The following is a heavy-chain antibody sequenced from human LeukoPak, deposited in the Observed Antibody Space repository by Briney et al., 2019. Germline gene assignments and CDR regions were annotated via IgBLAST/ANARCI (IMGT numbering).Heavy chain of an antibody. D-gene: IGHD6-6*01. CDR3: AKYRGFTSSSVRYFDL. CDR2: ISGSGGNT. J-gene: IGHJ2*01. V-gene: IGHV3-23*01. CDR1: GFTFSTYA. Sequence: GGSLRLSCAASGFTFSTYAMSWVRRAPGKGLEWVSGISGSGGNTYYADSVKGRFTISRDNSKNTLYLQMNSLRAEDTAVYYCAKYRGFTSSSVRYFDLWGRGTLITVSS.